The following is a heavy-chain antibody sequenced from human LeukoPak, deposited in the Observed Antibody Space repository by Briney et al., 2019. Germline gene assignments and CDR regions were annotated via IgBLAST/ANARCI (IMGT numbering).Heavy chain of an antibody. CDR2: IKQDGSEK. Sequence: PGGSLRLSCAASGFTFSSYWMSWVRQAPGKGLEWVANIKQDGSEKYYVDSVKGRFTISRDNAKNSLYLQMNSLRAEDTAVYYCARDARSYYYDSSGYYYYYYMDVWGKGTTVTVSS. D-gene: IGHD3-22*01. V-gene: IGHV3-7*01. J-gene: IGHJ6*03. CDR3: ARDARSYYYDSSGYYYYYYMDV. CDR1: GFTFSSYW.